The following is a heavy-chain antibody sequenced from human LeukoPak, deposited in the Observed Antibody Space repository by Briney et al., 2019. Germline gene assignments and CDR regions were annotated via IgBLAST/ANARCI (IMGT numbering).Heavy chain of an antibody. D-gene: IGHD3-10*01. CDR1: GYSISSGYY. CDR2: IYHSGST. V-gene: IGHV4-38-2*02. J-gene: IGHJ3*02. CDR3: ARDRSMVRPRDAFDI. Sequence: SETLSLTCTVSGYSISSGYYWGWIRQPPGKGLEWIGSIYHSGSTYYNPSLKSRVTISVDTSKNQFSLKLSSVTAADTAVYYRARDRSMVRPRDAFDIWGQGTMVTVSS.